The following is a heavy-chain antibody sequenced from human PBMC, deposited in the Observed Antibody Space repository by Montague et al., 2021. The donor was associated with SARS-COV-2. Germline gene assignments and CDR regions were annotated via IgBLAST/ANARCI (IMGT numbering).Heavy chain of an antibody. CDR2: ISAYNGNT. J-gene: IGHJ6*02. CDR3: ARAVVVVVAATQYYYYYYGMDV. D-gene: IGHD2-15*01. CDR1: GYTFTSYG. V-gene: IGHV1-18*01. Sequence: SVKVSCKASGYTFTSYGISWVRQALVQGLEWMGWISAYNGNTNYXQKLQGRVTMTTDTSTSTAYMELRSLRSDDTAVYYCARAVVVVVAATQYYYYYYGMDVWGQGTTVTVSS.